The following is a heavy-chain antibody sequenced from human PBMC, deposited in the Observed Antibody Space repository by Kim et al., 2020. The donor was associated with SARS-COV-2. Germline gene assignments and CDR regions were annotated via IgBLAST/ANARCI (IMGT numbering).Heavy chain of an antibody. V-gene: IGHV3-23*01. D-gene: IGHD3-3*01. CDR2: ISGSGGST. Sequence: GGSLRLSCAASGFTFSSYAMSWVRQAPGKGLEWVSAISGSGGSTYYADSVKGRFTISRDNSKNTLYLQMNSLRAEDTAVYYCAKDRPRSIFGVVNPTYYFDYWGQGTLVTVSS. CDR1: GFTFSSYA. J-gene: IGHJ4*02. CDR3: AKDRPRSIFGVVNPTYYFDY.